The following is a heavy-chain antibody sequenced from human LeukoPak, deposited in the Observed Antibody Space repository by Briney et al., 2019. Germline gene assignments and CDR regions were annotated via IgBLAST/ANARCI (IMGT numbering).Heavy chain of an antibody. D-gene: IGHD4-17*01. Sequence: SVKVSCKASGYTFTSYGISWVRQAPGQGLEWMGGIIPIFGTTNYAQKFQGRVTITADESTSTAYMELSSLRSEDTAVYYCATLKMTTVTKGLSYYFDYWGQGTLVTVSS. CDR2: IIPIFGTT. CDR1: GYTFTSYG. J-gene: IGHJ4*02. CDR3: ATLKMTTVTKGLSYYFDY. V-gene: IGHV1-69*13.